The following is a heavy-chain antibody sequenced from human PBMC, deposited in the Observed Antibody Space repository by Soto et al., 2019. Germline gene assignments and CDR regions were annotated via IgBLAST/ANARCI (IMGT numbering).Heavy chain of an antibody. CDR1: GGSISSDGYS. D-gene: IGHD1-26*01. J-gene: IGHJ4*02. CDR2: IYNSGRT. Sequence: QLQLQESGSGLVKPSQTLSLTCAVSGGSISSDGYSWIWIRQPPGKGLEWIGYIYNSGRTYSNPSCKMGVSLSVDVSKNQLSPKLTSVTASATAVYYCAAGGGIPRYYLGQGTLVTGSS. V-gene: IGHV4-30-2*01. CDR3: AAGGGIPRYY.